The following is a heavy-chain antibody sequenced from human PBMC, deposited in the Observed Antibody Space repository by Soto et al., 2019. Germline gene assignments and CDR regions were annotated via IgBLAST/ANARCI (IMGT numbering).Heavy chain of an antibody. D-gene: IGHD3-10*01. V-gene: IGHV3-74*01. J-gene: IGHJ4*02. CDR3: ARGASGRFYFDY. Sequence: EVQLVESGGGLVQPEGSLRLSCEASGFTFSSYWMHWVRQAPGKGLVWISRIKGDASSVNYAASVKGRFTISRDNAKNTLYLQMNSLSAEDTALYYCARGASGRFYFDYWGQGTLVTVSS. CDR1: GFTFSSYW. CDR2: IKGDASSV.